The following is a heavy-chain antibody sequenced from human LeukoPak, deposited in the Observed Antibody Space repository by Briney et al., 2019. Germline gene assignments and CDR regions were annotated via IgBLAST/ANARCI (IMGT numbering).Heavy chain of an antibody. V-gene: IGHV4-30-4*01. J-gene: IGHJ4*02. D-gene: IGHD3-9*01. Sequence: SETLSLTCTVSGGSISSGDYYWSWICQPPGTGLEWIGYIYYSGSTYYNPSLKSRVTISVDTSKNQFSLKLSSVTAVDTAVYYCARDDFDHYFDYWGQGTLVTVSS. CDR2: IYYSGST. CDR3: ARDDFDHYFDY. CDR1: GGSISSGDYY.